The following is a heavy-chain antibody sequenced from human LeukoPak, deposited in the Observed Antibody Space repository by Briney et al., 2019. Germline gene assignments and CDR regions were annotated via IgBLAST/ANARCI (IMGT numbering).Heavy chain of an antibody. J-gene: IGHJ4*02. CDR3: ARHFPNHGGDYFDY. Sequence: SETLSLTCTVSGGSISSGDYYWSWIRQPPGKGLEWIGYIYYTGSTDYNPSLKSRATVSIDTSKNQFSLRLSSVTAADTAVYYCARHFPNHGGDYFDYWGRGVLVTVSS. CDR1: GGSISSGDYY. CDR2: IYYTGST. V-gene: IGHV4-30-4*01. D-gene: IGHD4-17*01.